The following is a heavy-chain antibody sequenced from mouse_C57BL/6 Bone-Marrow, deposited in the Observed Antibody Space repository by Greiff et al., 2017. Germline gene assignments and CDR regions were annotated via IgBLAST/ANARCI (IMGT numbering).Heavy chain of an antibody. V-gene: IGHV1-64*01. CDR2: INPNSGST. CDR1: GYTFTSYW. D-gene: IGHD2-3*01. J-gene: IGHJ3*01. CDR3: SRSYDGYVPWFAG. Sequence: QVQLQQPGAELVKPGASVKLSCKASGYTFTSYWMHWVKQRPGQGLEWIGMINPNSGSTNYNEKFKSKATLTVDKSSSTAYMQLSSLTSEDSAVYCCSRSYDGYVPWFAGWGQGTLVTVA.